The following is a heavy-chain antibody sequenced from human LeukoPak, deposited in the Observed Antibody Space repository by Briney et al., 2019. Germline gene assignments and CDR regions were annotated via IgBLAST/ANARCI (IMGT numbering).Heavy chain of an antibody. CDR1: GFTVSSNY. J-gene: IGHJ3*02. Sequence: PGGSLRLSCAASGFTVSSNYMSWVRQAPGKGLEWVSVIYSGGSTYYADSVKGRFTISRDNSKNTLYLQMNSLRAEDTAVYYCARGSIVGAGAFDIWGQGTMVTVSS. CDR3: ARGSIVGAGAFDI. CDR2: IYSGGST. D-gene: IGHD1-26*01. V-gene: IGHV3-53*01.